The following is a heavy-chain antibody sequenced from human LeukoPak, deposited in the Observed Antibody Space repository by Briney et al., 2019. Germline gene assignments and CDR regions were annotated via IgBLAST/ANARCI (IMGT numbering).Heavy chain of an antibody. J-gene: IGHJ4*02. CDR2: MNPNSGNT. V-gene: IGHV1-8*01. Sequence: ASVKVSCKASGYTFTSYDMNWARQATGQGLEWMGWMNPNSGNTGYAQKFQGRVTMTRNSSITTAYRELSSLRSEDTAVYYCARRHGRCSDGSCYYPDYWGQGTLVTVSS. D-gene: IGHD2-15*01. CDR1: GYTFTSYD. CDR3: ARRHGRCSDGSCYYPDY.